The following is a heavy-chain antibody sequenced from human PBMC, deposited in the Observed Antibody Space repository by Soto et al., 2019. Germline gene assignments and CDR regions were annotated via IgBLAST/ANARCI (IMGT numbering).Heavy chain of an antibody. V-gene: IGHV1-18*01. CDR3: ARVGVSPYSGSYLAPFDY. CDR2: VSAYNGHT. Sequence: ASVKVSCKASGYTFTSYGISWVRQAPGQGLEWLGWVSAYNGHTNYAQKLQDTVTMTTDTSTNTAYMELRSLRSDDTAVYYCARVGVSPYSGSYLAPFDYWGQGTLVTVCS. CDR1: GYTFTSYG. J-gene: IGHJ4*02. D-gene: IGHD1-26*01.